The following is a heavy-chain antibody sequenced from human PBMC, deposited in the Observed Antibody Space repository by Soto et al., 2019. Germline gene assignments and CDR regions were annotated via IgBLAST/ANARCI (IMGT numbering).Heavy chain of an antibody. CDR1: GGTFSNYA. Sequence: VASVKVSCKASGGTFSNYAISWVRQAPGQGLEWMGGTIPLSGTENYAQKFQGRVTITADESTSTAYMELRSLRSEDTAVYYCASDYSVADTYYCGMDCWGHGNTVTVSS. CDR3: ASDYSVADTYYCGMDC. J-gene: IGHJ6*02. V-gene: IGHV1-69*13. D-gene: IGHD6-19*01. CDR2: TIPLSGTE.